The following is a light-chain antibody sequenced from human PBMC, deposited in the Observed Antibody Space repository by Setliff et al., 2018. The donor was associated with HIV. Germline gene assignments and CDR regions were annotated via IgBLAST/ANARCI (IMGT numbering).Light chain of an antibody. J-gene: IGLJ1*01. CDR3: SSYAITNTLP. CDR2: EVR. Sequence: QSVLAQPASVSGSPGQSITISCTGTSSDVGGYNHVSWYQQHPGKAPKLIIYEVRNRPSGVSSRFSGPKSGNTASLTISGLQADDEAEYYCSSYAITNTLPFGTGTKVTVL. CDR1: SSDVGGYNH. V-gene: IGLV2-14*01.